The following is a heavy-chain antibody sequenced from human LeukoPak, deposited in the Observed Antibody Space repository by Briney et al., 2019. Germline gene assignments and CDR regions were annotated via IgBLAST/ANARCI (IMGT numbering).Heavy chain of an antibody. CDR2: IYYSGST. Sequence: PSETLSLTCTVSGGSISSSSDYWGWIRQPPGKGLEWIGSIYYSGSTYYNPSLKNRLTISVHPSKNQFSLKLSSVPAADTAVYYCARNAAHEYYFDYWGQGTLVTVSS. D-gene: IGHD2-15*01. J-gene: IGHJ4*02. CDR1: GGSISSSSDY. V-gene: IGHV4-39*07. CDR3: ARNAAHEYYFDY.